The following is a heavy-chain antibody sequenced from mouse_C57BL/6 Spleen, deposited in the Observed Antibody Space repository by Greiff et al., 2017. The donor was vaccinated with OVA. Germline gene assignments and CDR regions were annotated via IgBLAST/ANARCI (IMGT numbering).Heavy chain of an antibody. CDR3: ARDSNYIYYAMDY. J-gene: IGHJ4*01. D-gene: IGHD2-5*01. V-gene: IGHV5-4*01. Sequence: EVNLVESGGGLVKPGGSLKLSCAASGFTFSSYAMSWVRPTPEKRLEWVATISDGGSYTYYPDNVKGRFTISRDNAKNNLYLQMSHLKSEDTAMYYCARDSNYIYYAMDYWGQGTSGTVSS. CDR2: ISDGGSYT. CDR1: GFTFSSYA.